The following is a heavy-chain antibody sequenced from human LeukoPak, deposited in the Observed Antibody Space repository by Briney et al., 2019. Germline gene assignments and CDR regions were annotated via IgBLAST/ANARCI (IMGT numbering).Heavy chain of an antibody. CDR1: GGSMSSYY. CDR2: IYYSGST. D-gene: IGHD1-26*01. J-gene: IGHJ4*02. V-gene: IGHV4-59*01. CDR3: ARVTVVGATDFDY. Sequence: SETLSLTCTVSGGSMSSYYWSWIRQPPGKALEWIGYIYYSGSTNYNPSLKSRVTISVDTSKNQFSLKLSSVTAADTAVYYCARVTVVGATDFDYWGQGTLVTVSS.